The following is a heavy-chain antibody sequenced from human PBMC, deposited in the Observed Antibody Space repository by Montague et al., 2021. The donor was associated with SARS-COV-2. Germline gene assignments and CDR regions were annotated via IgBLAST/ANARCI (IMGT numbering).Heavy chain of an antibody. CDR1: GGSFSGYY. D-gene: IGHD5-24*01. Sequence: SETLSLTCAVYGGSFSGYYWTWIRQPPGKGLEWIGEINHSGSTNYNPSLRSRITILVDTSKNQFSLKLSSVTAADTAVYYCARIGAGYNETPGYWGQGTLVTVSS. V-gene: IGHV4-34*01. CDR3: ARIGAGYNETPGY. CDR2: INHSGST. J-gene: IGHJ4*02.